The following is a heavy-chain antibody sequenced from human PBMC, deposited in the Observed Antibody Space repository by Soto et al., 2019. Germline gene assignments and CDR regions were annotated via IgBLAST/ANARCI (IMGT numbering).Heavy chain of an antibody. CDR1: GFTFDDYA. V-gene: IGHV3-23*01. CDR2: ISSSGSDT. Sequence: PGGSLRLSCATSGFTFDDYAITWLRQAPGKGLEWVCSISSSGSDTRCAGSVKGRFTISRDSSQSTVYLQMNSLRDEDTAVYYCAKDPWNNWSGLFDPWGQGTLVTAPQ. J-gene: IGHJ5*02. CDR3: AKDPWNNWSGLFDP. D-gene: IGHD1-1*01.